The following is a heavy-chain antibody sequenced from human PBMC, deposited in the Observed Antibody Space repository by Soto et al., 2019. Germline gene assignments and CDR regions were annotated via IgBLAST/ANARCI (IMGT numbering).Heavy chain of an antibody. CDR3: ARDNYNYSGMDV. V-gene: IGHV1-2*02. J-gene: IGHJ6*02. CDR2: INTYNGGA. CDR1: GYIFNDYY. Sequence: ASVKVSCKASGYIFNDYYIHWVRQAPGQGLEWMGWINTYNGGANFAQEFQGRVTMTRDTSLSIVYMEVTMLTYDDTAVYYCARDNYNYSGMDVWGQGTTVTVSS.